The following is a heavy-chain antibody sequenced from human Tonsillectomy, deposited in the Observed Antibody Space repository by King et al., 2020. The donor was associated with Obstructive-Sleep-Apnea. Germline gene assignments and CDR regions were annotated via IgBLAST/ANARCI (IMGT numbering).Heavy chain of an antibody. CDR2: IKQDGSEK. CDR1: GFTFSSDW. CDR3: AREYWGPDY. D-gene: IGHD3-16*01. Sequence: VQLVESGGGLVQPGGSVRLSCGASGFTFSSDWMTWVRQAPGKGLEWVANIKQDGSEKNYEDSVKGRCTLSRDNAKKSVFRQMNSLTAEDTAVYYCAREYWGPDYWGQGTLVTVSS. V-gene: IGHV3-7*01. J-gene: IGHJ4*02.